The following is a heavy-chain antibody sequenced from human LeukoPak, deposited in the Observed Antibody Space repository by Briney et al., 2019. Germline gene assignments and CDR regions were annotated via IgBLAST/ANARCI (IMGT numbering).Heavy chain of an antibody. Sequence: GGSLRLSCAASGFTFSSHAMAWVRQAPGEGLEWVSAIGGLGSSTYYGDSVKGRFTISRDNSKNTVYLQMDSLRVEDTAVYYCARDPGVVAFHYFDFWGQGTLITVSS. V-gene: IGHV3-23*01. CDR1: GFTFSSHA. D-gene: IGHD3-3*01. J-gene: IGHJ4*02. CDR3: ARDPGVVAFHYFDF. CDR2: IGGLGSST.